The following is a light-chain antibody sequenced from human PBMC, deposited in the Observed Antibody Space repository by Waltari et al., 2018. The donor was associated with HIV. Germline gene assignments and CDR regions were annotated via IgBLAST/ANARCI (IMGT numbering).Light chain of an antibody. CDR2: GKD. V-gene: IGLV3-19*01. CDR3: NSRDSSGNHLV. J-gene: IGLJ3*02. Sequence: SSELPQDPVVSVTLGQTVRITCHGDSLKKYYTSWYQQKPGQAPVLVIYGKDNRPSGIPDRFSISFSGNTASLTITGAQAKDEADYYCNSRDSSGNHLVFGGGTKLTVL. CDR1: SLKKYY.